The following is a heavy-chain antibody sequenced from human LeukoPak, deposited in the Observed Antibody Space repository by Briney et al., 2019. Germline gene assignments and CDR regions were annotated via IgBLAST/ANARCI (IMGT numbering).Heavy chain of an antibody. CDR3: ARVNI. CDR2: IRSNSDGGTI. V-gene: IGHV3-15*07. Sequence: GGSLRLSCATSGFTFSNAWMNWVRQAPGKGLEWVGRIRSNSDGGTIDYAAPVKGRFTLSRDNSKNTLYLQMNSLRAEDTAVYYCARVNIWGQGTLVTVSS. J-gene: IGHJ4*02. CDR1: GFTFSNAW.